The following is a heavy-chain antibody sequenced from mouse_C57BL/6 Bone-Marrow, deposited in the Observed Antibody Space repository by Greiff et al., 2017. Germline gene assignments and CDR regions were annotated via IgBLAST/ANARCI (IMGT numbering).Heavy chain of an antibody. Sequence: VQLQQPGAELVKPGASVKMSCKASGYTFTSYWITWVKQRPGQGLEWIGDIYPGSGSTNYTEKFKSKATLTVDTSSSTAYMQLSSLTSDVSAVYYCAREDDGYYLYYAMDYWGQGTSVTVSS. CDR2: IYPGSGST. D-gene: IGHD2-3*01. CDR3: AREDDGYYLYYAMDY. CDR1: GYTFTSYW. V-gene: IGHV1-55*01. J-gene: IGHJ4*01.